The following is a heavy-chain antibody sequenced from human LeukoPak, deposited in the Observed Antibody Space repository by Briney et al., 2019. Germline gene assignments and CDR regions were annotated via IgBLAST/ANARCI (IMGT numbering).Heavy chain of an antibody. CDR1: GFTFSNAW. Sequence: SGGSLRLSCAASGFTFSNAWMSWVRQAPGKGLEWVGRIKSKTDGGTTDYAAPVKGRFTILRDDSKNTLYLQMNSLKTEDRAVYYCTTDYGSGSYHYFNYWGQGTLVTVSS. J-gene: IGHJ4*02. D-gene: IGHD3-10*01. CDR3: TTDYGSGSYHYFNY. V-gene: IGHV3-15*01. CDR2: IKSKTDGGTT.